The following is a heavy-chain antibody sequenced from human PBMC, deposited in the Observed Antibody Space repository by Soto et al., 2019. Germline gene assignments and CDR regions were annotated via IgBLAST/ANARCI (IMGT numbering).Heavy chain of an antibody. D-gene: IGHD3-3*01. CDR2: IYYSGST. V-gene: IGHV4-39*01. CDR1: GGSISSSSYY. CDR3: PRGSWDDVSGHYYMDV. Sequence: PSETLSLTCTVSGGSISSSSYYWGWIRQPPGKGLEWIGSIYYSGSTYYNPSLKSRVTISVDTSKNQFSLQLNSVTPEDTAVYYCPRGSWDDVSGHYYMDVWVKGTTVTVSS. J-gene: IGHJ6*03.